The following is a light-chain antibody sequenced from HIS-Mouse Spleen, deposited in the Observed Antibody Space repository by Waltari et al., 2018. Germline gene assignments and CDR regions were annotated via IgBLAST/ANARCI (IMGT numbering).Light chain of an antibody. CDR3: CSYAGSYTYV. J-gene: IGLJ1*01. CDR1: SSDVGGYHY. Sequence: QSALTQPRSVSGSPGQSVTISCTGTSSDVGGYHYVSWYKQHPGKAPKLMIYDVSKRPSGVPDRFSGSKSGNTASLTISGLQAEDEADYYCCSYAGSYTYVFGTGTKVTVL. V-gene: IGLV2-11*01. CDR2: DVS.